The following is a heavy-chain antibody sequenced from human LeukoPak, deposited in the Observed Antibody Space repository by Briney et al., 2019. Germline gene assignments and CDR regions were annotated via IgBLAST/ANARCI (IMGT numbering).Heavy chain of an antibody. V-gene: IGHV1-69*04. Sequence: GASVKVSCKASGGTFSSYAISWVRQAPGQGLEWMGRIIPILGIANYAQKFQGRVTITADKSTSTAYMELRSLRSDDTAVYYCASTGSGYSLSYWGQGTLVTVSS. D-gene: IGHD3-22*01. CDR1: GGTFSSYA. CDR2: IIPILGIA. J-gene: IGHJ4*02. CDR3: ASTGSGYSLSY.